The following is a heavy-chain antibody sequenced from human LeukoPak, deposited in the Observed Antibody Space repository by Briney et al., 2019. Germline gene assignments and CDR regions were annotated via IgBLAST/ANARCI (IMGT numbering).Heavy chain of an antibody. CDR3: ARSDIWGSYRLLDY. V-gene: IGHV4-59*08. J-gene: IGHJ4*02. CDR1: GASISNYY. CDR2: MLYSGST. Sequence: PSETLSLTCTVSGASISNYYWSWIRQSPGKGLEWIGYMLYSGSTNQNPSLRSRVTISVDTSKNQVSLKLSSVTAADTAVYYCARSDIWGSYRLLDYWGQGALVTVSS. D-gene: IGHD3-16*02.